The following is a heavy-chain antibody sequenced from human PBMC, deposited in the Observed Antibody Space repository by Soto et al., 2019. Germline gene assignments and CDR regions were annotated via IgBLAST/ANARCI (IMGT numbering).Heavy chain of an antibody. J-gene: IGHJ4*02. V-gene: IGHV4-30-2*01. D-gene: IGHD2-2*01. CDR1: GGSISSGGYS. CDR3: DSVPDY. CDR2: MYHSGST. Sequence: TSETLYLTCAVSGGSISSGGYSWRWIRQPPGKGLEWIGYMYHSGSTYYNPSLKSRVTISIDRSKNQFSLKLSSVTDADTAVYYCDSVPDYWGQGILVTV.